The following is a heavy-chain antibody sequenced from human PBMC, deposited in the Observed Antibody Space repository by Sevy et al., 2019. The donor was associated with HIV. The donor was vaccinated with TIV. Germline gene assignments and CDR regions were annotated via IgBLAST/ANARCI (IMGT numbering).Heavy chain of an antibody. CDR1: GFTFSSYA. J-gene: IGHJ6*02. CDR2: ISGSGGST. CDR3: AKEGTYYDFWSGSEETYYYYGMDV. D-gene: IGHD3-3*01. V-gene: IGHV3-23*01. Sequence: GGSLRLSCAASGFTFSSYAMSWVRQAPGKGLEWVSAISGSGGSTYYADSVKGRFTISRDNSKNTLYLQMNSLRAEDTAVYYCAKEGTYYDFWSGSEETYYYYGMDVWVQGTTVTVSS.